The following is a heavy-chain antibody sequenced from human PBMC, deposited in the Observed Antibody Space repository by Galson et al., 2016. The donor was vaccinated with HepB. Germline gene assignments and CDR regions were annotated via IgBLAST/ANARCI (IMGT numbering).Heavy chain of an antibody. J-gene: IGHJ4*02. CDR1: GFTFSSYE. Sequence: SLRLSCAASGFTFSSYEMNWVRQAPGKGLEWVSYISSSGSTIYYADSVKGRFTISRDNAKNSLYLQMNSLRAEDTAVYYCAGDHPHTMVRGDLDFWGQGTLVTVSS. CDR3: AGDHPHTMVRGDLDF. D-gene: IGHD3-10*01. CDR2: ISSSGSTI. V-gene: IGHV3-48*03.